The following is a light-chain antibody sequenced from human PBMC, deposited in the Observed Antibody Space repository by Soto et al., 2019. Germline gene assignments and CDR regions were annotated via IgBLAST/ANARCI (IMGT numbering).Light chain of an antibody. CDR3: SSYTDRKNLV. CDR2: DVT. CDR1: SSDIGGYNS. V-gene: IGLV2-8*01. Sequence: QSVLTQSPSASGSHGQSVTISCTGTSSDIGGYNSVSWYQQHPGKAPKVMIYDVTKRPSGVPGRFSGSKSGNTASPTVSALQAEDEADYYCSSYTDRKNLVFGTGTKVTVL. J-gene: IGLJ1*01.